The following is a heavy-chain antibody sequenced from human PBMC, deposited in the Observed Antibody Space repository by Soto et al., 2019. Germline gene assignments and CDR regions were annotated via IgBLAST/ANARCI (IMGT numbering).Heavy chain of an antibody. CDR3: AREGSGSPVSV. V-gene: IGHV4-4*02. CDR2: TYHSGTT. J-gene: IGHJ4*02. D-gene: IGHD3-10*01. Sequence: QVQLQESGPGLVKPSETLSLTCTVSGDSISSSNWWSWVRQPPGKGLEWIGETYHSGTTKYNPSLKSRVTISLDFSTNQFSLELKSVTAADTAVYYCAREGSGSPVSVWGQGALVIVSS. CDR1: GDSISSSNW.